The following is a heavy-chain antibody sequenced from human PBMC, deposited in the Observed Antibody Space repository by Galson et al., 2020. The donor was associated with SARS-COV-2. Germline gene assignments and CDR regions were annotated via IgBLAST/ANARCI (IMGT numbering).Heavy chain of an antibody. D-gene: IGHD3-22*01. V-gene: IGHV3-23*01. Sequence: GSLRLSCVASGFDFRSYAMSWVRQAPGKRLEWVSRISASGATINYADSVKGRFTISRDNSKNTVHLHLGSLRAEDTAVYYCAKEEHSDGYYYMFDYWGQGTLVTVSS. CDR2: ISASGATI. J-gene: IGHJ4*02. CDR3: AKEEHSDGYYYMFDY. CDR1: GFDFRSYA.